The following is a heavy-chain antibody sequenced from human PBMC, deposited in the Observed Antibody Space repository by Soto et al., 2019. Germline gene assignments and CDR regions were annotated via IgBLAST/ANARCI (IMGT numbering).Heavy chain of an antibody. D-gene: IGHD3-9*01. CDR3: ARDRYDGETGSFVFDV. CDR2: IFHSGST. CDR1: AGSISSTHW. J-gene: IGHJ3*01. V-gene: IGHV4-4*02. Sequence: QVRLEESGPGLVKPSGTLSVTCAVSAGSISSTHWWSWVRQSPGRGLEWIGEIFHSGSTNYNPSLKSRVTILMDKSNNQFSLKLSSVTAADTAVYYCARDRYDGETGSFVFDVWGRGTVVTVAS.